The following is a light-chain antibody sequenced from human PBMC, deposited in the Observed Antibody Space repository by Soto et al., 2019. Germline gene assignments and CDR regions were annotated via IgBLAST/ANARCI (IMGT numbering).Light chain of an antibody. J-gene: IGKJ1*01. Sequence: EIVLKQSPGTLSLSPGERATLSCRASQSVSSSHLAWYQQKPGQAPRLLIYGASSRATGIPDRFSGSGYGKDFTLTISRLEPEDFAVYFCHQYGSLGTFGQGTKVEIK. V-gene: IGKV3-20*01. CDR2: GAS. CDR1: QSVSSSH. CDR3: HQYGSLGT.